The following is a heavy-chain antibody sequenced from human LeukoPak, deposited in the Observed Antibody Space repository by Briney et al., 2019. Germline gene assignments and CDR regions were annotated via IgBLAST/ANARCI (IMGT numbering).Heavy chain of an antibody. D-gene: IGHD2-2*01. J-gene: IGHJ4*02. Sequence: GGSLRLSCAASGFTFSSYSMNWVRQAPGKGLEWVSSISSSSSYIYYADSVKGRFTISRDNAKNSLYLQMNSLRAEDTAVYYCANHLACGSTSCPSFDYWGQGTLVTVSS. CDR1: GFTFSSYS. CDR3: ANHLACGSTSCPSFDY. V-gene: IGHV3-21*01. CDR2: ISSSSSYI.